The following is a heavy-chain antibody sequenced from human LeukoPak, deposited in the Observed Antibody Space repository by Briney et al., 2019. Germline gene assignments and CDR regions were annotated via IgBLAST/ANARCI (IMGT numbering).Heavy chain of an antibody. CDR3: ARDARLYRSSPYD. J-gene: IGHJ4*02. Sequence: ASVKVSCKASGYTFTSYYMHWVRQAPGQGLEWMGIINPSGGSTSYAQKFQGRVTMTRDTSTSTAYMELRSLRSDDTAVYYCARDARLYRSSPYDWGQGTLVTVSS. V-gene: IGHV1-46*01. CDR2: INPSGGST. D-gene: IGHD6-6*01. CDR1: GYTFTSYY.